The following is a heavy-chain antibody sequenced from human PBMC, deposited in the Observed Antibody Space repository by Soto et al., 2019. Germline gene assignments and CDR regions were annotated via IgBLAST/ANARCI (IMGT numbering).Heavy chain of an antibody. CDR1: GGSISSYY. Sequence: PSKTLSLTCTVSGGSISSYYWSWIRQPPGKGLEWIGYIYYSGSTNYNPSLKSRVTISVDTSKNQFSLKLSSVTAADTAVYNCARLNLGYYYGSGLPTLYYYGMDVRGQGTTVTVSS. J-gene: IGHJ6*02. CDR3: ARLNLGYYYGSGLPTLYYYGMDV. V-gene: IGHV4-59*01. D-gene: IGHD3-10*01. CDR2: IYYSGST.